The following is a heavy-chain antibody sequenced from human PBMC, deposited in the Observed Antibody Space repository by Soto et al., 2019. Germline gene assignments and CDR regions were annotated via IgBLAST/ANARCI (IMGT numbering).Heavy chain of an antibody. Sequence: GGSLRLSCAASGFTFSSYAMHWVRQAPGKGLEWVAVISYDGSNKYYTDSVKGRFTISRDNSKNTLYLQMNSLRAEDTAVYYCARERGAYCGGDCYYDYYYYGMDVWGQGTTVTVSS. CDR1: GFTFSSYA. J-gene: IGHJ6*02. V-gene: IGHV3-30-3*01. CDR2: ISYDGSNK. CDR3: ARERGAYCGGDCYYDYYYYGMDV. D-gene: IGHD2-21*02.